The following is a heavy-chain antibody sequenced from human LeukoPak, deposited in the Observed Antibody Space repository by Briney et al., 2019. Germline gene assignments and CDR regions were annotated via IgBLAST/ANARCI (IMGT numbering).Heavy chain of an antibody. CDR1: GYTFTSYD. Sequence: ASVKVSCKASGYTFTSYDINWVRQATGQGLEWMGWKNPNSGNTGYAQKFQGRVTMTRNTSISTAYMELSSLRSEDTAVYYCARGGGTTPSLAYYYYYYGMDVWGQGTTVTVSS. CDR2: KNPNSGNT. V-gene: IGHV1-8*01. CDR3: ARGGGTTPSLAYYYYYYGMDV. J-gene: IGHJ6*02. D-gene: IGHD1-1*01.